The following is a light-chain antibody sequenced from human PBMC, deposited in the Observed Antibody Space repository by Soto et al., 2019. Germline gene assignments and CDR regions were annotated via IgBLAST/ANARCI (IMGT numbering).Light chain of an antibody. CDR2: EDD. CDR3: QSYDSTNQGV. J-gene: IGLJ2*01. CDR1: SGSIANNY. Sequence: NFMLTQPHSVSESPGKTVTISCTRSSGSIANNYVQWYQQRPGSAPTAVIHEDDQRPSGVPDRFSGSIDRSSNSASLTIYGLKTEDEADYYCQSYDSTNQGVFGGGTKLTVL. V-gene: IGLV6-57*03.